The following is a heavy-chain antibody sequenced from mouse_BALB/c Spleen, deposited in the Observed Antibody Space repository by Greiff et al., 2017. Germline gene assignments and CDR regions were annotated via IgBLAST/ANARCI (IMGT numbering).Heavy chain of an antibody. CDR1: GFTIKDTY. J-gene: IGHJ1*01. V-gene: IGHV14-3*02. CDR2: IDPANGNT. Sequence: VHVKQSGAELVKPGASVKLSCTASGFTIKDTYMHWVKQRPEQGLEWIGRIDPANGNTKYDPKFQGKATITADTSSNTAYLQLSSLTSEDTAVYYCARSYYGTWYFDVWGAGTTVTVSS. D-gene: IGHD1-1*01. CDR3: ARSYYGTWYFDV.